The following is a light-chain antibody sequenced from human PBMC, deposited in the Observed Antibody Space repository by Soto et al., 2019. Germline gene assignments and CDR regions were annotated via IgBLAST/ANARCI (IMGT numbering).Light chain of an antibody. J-gene: IGKJ1*01. CDR1: QSLETSDGDTY. CDR2: TVS. Sequence: DVVMTQSPLSLPVTLGQPASISCRSSQSLETSDGDTYLNWFHQRPGQSPRRLIYTVSKRDSGVTDRFSGSGSGTDFTLKITRVEAEDFGVYYCVQTTHWPRTCGQGTKVEIK. CDR3: VQTTHWPRT. V-gene: IGKV2-30*01.